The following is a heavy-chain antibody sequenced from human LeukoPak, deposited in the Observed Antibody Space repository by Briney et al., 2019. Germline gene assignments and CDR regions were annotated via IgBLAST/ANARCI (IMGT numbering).Heavy chain of an antibody. CDR2: ISAYNGNT. J-gene: IGHJ3*02. Sequence: ASVTVSCKASGYTFTGYYMHWVRQAPGQGLEWMGWISAYNGNTNYAQKLQGRVTMTTDTSTSTAYMELRSLRSDDTAVYYCARVVQEYYDSSGSDAFDIWGQGTMVTVSS. CDR1: GYTFTGYY. D-gene: IGHD3-22*01. V-gene: IGHV1-18*04. CDR3: ARVVQEYYDSSGSDAFDI.